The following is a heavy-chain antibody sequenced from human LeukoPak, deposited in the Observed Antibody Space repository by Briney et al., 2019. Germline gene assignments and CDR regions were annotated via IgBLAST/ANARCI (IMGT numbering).Heavy chain of an antibody. CDR1: GGSISSGGYY. CDR2: IYYTGST. D-gene: IGHD2-2*01. CDR3: ARYCSSTSCRWFDP. J-gene: IGHJ5*02. V-gene: IGHV4-31*03. Sequence: SETLSLTCTASGGSISSGGYYWSWIRQHPGKGLEWIGYIYYTGSTYYNPSLKSRVIISVDTSKNQFSLKLNSVTAADTAVYYCARYCSSTSCRWFDPWGQGTLVTVSS.